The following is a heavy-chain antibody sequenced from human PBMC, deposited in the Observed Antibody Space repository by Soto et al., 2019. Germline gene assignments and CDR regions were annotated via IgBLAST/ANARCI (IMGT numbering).Heavy chain of an antibody. D-gene: IGHD2-15*01. J-gene: IGHJ6*03. V-gene: IGHV4-31*03. CDR3: ARERPIVVVVAATPNYYYYMDV. CDR1: GGSISSGGYY. Sequence: SETLSLTCTVSGGSISSGGYYWSWIRQHPGKGLEWIGYIYYSGSTYYNPSLKRRVTISVDTSKNQFSLKLSSVTAADTAVYYCARERPIVVVVAATPNYYYYMDVWGKGTTVTVSS. CDR2: IYYSGST.